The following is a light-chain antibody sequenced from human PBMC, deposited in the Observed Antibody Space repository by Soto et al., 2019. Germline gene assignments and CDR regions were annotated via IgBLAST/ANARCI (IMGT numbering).Light chain of an antibody. CDR3: AAWDDSMSGRV. CDR1: SSNIGSNY. Sequence: VLTQPPSASGTPGQRVTISCSGSSSNIGSNYVYWYQQLPGTAPKLLIYSNNQRPSGVPDRFSGSKSGTSASLAISGLRSEDEADYYCAAWDDSMSGRVFGTGTKVTVL. J-gene: IGLJ1*01. CDR2: SNN. V-gene: IGLV1-47*02.